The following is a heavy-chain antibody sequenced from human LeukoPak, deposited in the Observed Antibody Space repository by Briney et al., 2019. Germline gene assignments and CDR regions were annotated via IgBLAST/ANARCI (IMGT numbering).Heavy chain of an antibody. D-gene: IGHD1-1*01. CDR2: VSSSSGYR. J-gene: IGHJ3*02. V-gene: IGHV3-11*06. CDR1: GFTFSDYY. CDR3: AKLYNWNDEGAFDI. Sequence: GGSLRLSCAASGFTFSDYYMSWIRQAPAKGLEWVSFVSSSSGYRNYAASVKGRFTISRDNAKNSLYLQMNSLRAEDTAVYYCAKLYNWNDEGAFDIWGRGTMVTVSS.